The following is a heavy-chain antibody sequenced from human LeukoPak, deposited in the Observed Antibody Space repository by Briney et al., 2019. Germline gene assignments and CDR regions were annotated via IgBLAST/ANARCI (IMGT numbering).Heavy chain of an antibody. CDR1: GYTLTSYA. CDR2: INAGSGNT. CDR3: ARDSSSWSAEYFQH. J-gene: IGHJ1*01. Sequence: ASVKVSCKASGYTLTSYAMHWVRQAPGQRLEWMGWINAGSGNTKYSQKFQGRVTITRDTSANTAYMELSSLRSEDTAVYYCARDSSSWSAEYFQHWGQGTLVTVSS. V-gene: IGHV1-3*01. D-gene: IGHD6-13*01.